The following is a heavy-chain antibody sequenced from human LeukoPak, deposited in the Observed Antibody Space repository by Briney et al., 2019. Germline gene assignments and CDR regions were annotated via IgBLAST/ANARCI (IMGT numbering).Heavy chain of an antibody. CDR3: AKCEANYGNDALDI. V-gene: IGHV3-23*01. Sequence: GGSLRLSCAASGFTFDNYAMNWVRQAPGKGPEWVSYIRGGGAVTHYADSVKGRFTISRDNSNNILYLQMSSLRAEDTAVYYCAKCEANYGNDALDIWGQGTMVTVSS. J-gene: IGHJ3*02. CDR2: IRGGGAVT. D-gene: IGHD3-10*01. CDR1: GFTFDNYA.